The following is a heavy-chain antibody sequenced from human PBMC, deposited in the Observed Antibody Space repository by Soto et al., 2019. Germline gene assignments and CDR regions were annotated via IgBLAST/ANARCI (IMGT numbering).Heavy chain of an antibody. CDR3: AREGYDSSGYYLGY. CDR1: GGSISSGDYY. D-gene: IGHD3-22*01. J-gene: IGHJ4*02. V-gene: IGHV4-30-4*01. Sequence: PSETLSLTCTVSGGSISSGDYYWSWIRQPPGKGLEWIGYIYYSGSTYYNPSLKSRVTISVDTSKNQFSLKLSSVTAADTAVYYCAREGYDSSGYYLGYWGQGTLVTVSS. CDR2: IYYSGST.